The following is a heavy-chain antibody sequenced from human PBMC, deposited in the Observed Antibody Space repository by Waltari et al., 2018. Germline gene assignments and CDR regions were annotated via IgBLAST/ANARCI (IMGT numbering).Heavy chain of an antibody. CDR3: ARQQRWLQPYYYYMDV. V-gene: IGHV4-39*01. CDR1: GGSISSSSYY. J-gene: IGHJ6*03. CDR2: IYYSGST. Sequence: QLQLQESGPGLVKPSETLSLTCTVSGGSISSSSYYWGWIRQPPGKVLEWIGSIYYSGSTYYNPSLKSRVTISVDTSKNQFSLKLSSVTAADTAVYYCARQQRWLQPYYYYMDVWGKGTTVTVSS. D-gene: IGHD5-12*01.